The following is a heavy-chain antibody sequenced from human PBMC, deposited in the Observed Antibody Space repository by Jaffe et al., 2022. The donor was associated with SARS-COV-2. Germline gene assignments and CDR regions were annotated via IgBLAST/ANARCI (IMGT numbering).Heavy chain of an antibody. D-gene: IGHD1-1*01. J-gene: IGHJ4*02. CDR2: IYYSGST. CDR1: GGSINNYY. V-gene: IGHV4-59*01. CDR3: ARPWTI. Sequence: QVQLQESGPGLVKPSETLSLTCTVSGGSINNYYWSWIRQSPVKGLEWIGYIYYSGSTNYNPSLKGRVTMSVDTSRSQFSLRLTSVTAADTAVYYCARPWTIWGQGTLVTVSS.